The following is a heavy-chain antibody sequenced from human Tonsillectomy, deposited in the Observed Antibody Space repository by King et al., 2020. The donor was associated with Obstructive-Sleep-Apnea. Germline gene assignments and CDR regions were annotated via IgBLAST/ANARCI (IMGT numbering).Heavy chain of an antibody. CDR2: MYTSGST. CDR1: GASISSYC. D-gene: IGHD1-26*01. CDR3: ARGTAIVGATSRAFDI. V-gene: IGHV4-4*07. Sequence: VQLQESGPGLVKPSETLSLTCTVSGASISSYCWSWIRQSAGKGLEWIGRMYTSGSTNYNPSLKSRVTMSGDTSKNQFSLKLNSVTAADTAVYYGARGTAIVGATSRAFDIWGQGTKVTVSS. J-gene: IGHJ3*02.